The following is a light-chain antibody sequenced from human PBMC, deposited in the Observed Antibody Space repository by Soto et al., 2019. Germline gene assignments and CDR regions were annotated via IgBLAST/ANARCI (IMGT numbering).Light chain of an antibody. CDR2: EVS. J-gene: IGLJ2*01. CDR1: SSDVGGYNY. Sequence: QSALTQPASVSGSPGQSITISCTGTSSDVGGYNYVSWYQQHPGKAPKLMIYEVSNRPSGVSNRFSGSKSGNTASLTISGLQAEDEADYYFNSYTSSSTYVVFGGGTKLTVL. CDR3: NSYTSSSTYVV. V-gene: IGLV2-14*01.